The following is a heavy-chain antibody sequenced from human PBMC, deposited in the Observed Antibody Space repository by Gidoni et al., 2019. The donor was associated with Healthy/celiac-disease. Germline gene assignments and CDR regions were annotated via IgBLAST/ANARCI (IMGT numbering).Heavy chain of an antibody. J-gene: IGHJ2*01. CDR1: GGSISSYY. CDR2: IYYSGST. CDR3: AGVAGLWYFDL. V-gene: IGHV4-59*01. D-gene: IGHD2-15*01. Sequence: QVQLQESGPGLVKPSETLSLTCTVSGGSISSYYWSWIRQPPGKGLEWIGYIYYSGSTNYNPSLKSRVIISVDTSKNQFSLKLSSVTAADTAVYYCAGVAGLWYFDLWGRGTLVTVSS.